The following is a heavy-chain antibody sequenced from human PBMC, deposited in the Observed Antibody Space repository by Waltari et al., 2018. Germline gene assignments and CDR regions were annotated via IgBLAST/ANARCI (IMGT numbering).Heavy chain of an antibody. CDR3: ARDQMHYGSRSSYYYGMDV. D-gene: IGHD3-10*01. Sequence: EVQLVESGGGLVQPGGSLRLSCAASGFTFSSYSMNWVRQAPGQGLECVSYIISSSSTIYYADSVKGRFTISRDNAKNSLYLQMNSLRAEDTAVYYCARDQMHYGSRSSYYYGMDVWGQGTTVTVSS. V-gene: IGHV3-48*01. CDR1: GFTFSSYS. CDR2: IISSSSTI. J-gene: IGHJ6*02.